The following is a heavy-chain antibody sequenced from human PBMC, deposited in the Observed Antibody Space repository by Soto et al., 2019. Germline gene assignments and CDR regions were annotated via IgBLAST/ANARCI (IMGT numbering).Heavy chain of an antibody. V-gene: IGHV4-31*03. CDR3: ARDYGSGSYGMDV. D-gene: IGHD3-10*01. J-gene: IGHJ6*02. CDR1: GGSISSGGYY. CDR2: IYYSGST. Sequence: QVQLQESGPGLVKPSQTLSLTCTVSGGSISSGGYYWSWIRQHPGKGLEWIGYIYYSGSTYYNPSLKSRVTISVDTSKNQFSLKRSSVTAAGTAVDYCARDYGSGSYGMDVWGQGTTVTVSS.